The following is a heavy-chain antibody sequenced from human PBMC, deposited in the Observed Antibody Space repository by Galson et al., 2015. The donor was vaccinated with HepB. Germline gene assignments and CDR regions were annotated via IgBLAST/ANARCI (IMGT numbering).Heavy chain of an antibody. Sequence: QSGAEVKKPEESLKISCKGSGYSFTTYWIGWVRQMPGKGLEWMGVIYPSDSDTRYSPSFQGQVTISADKSISTAYLQWSSLKASNPAMYYCARPRFAVMVLQDGFDLWGQGKMVPVSS. V-gene: IGHV5-51*03. D-gene: IGHD5-18*01. CDR2: IYPSDSDT. J-gene: IGHJ3*01. CDR1: GYSFTTYW. CDR3: ARPRFAVMVLQDGFDL.